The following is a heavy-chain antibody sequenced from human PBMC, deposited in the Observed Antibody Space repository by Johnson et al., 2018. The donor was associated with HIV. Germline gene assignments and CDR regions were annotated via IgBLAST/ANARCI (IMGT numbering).Heavy chain of an antibody. Sequence: VQLVESGGGLVQPGRSLRLSCAASGFTFDNYAMHWVRQAPGKGLEWVSGISWNSGIIGYADSVRGRITISSDNSKNTLYQQMNLLRAEDTAVYYCAKDIGDGYNRWGAFDIWGQGTMVTVSS. CDR3: AKDIGDGYNRWGAFDI. V-gene: IGHV3-9*01. D-gene: IGHD5-24*01. CDR1: GFTFDNYA. CDR2: ISWNSGII. J-gene: IGHJ3*02.